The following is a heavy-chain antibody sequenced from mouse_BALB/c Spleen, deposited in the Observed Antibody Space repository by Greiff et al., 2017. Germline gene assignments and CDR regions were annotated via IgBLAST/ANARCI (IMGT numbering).Heavy chain of an antibody. Sequence: EVQGVESGGGLVQPGGSLRLSCATSGFTFTDYYMSWVRQPPGKALEWLGFIRNKANGYTTEYSASVKGRFTISRDNSQSILYLQMNTLRAEDSATYYCARDGYYWYFDVWGAGTTVTVSS. V-gene: IGHV7-3*02. CDR1: GFTFTDYY. J-gene: IGHJ1*01. CDR3: ARDGYYWYFDV. CDR2: IRNKANGYTT. D-gene: IGHD2-2*01.